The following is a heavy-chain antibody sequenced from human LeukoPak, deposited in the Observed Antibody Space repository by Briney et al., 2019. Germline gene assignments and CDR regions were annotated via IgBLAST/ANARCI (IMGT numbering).Heavy chain of an antibody. J-gene: IGHJ4*02. CDR3: ARGEIDGPDFDQ. V-gene: IGHV1-2*02. Sequence: ASVKVSCKASGYTFARYYMHWVRQAPGQGLEWMGWINANSGGINYAQKFQGRVTMTRDTSITTAYMEVSGLRSDDTAVYFCARGEIDGPDFDQWGQGTLVTVSS. CDR2: INANSGGI. D-gene: IGHD5-24*01. CDR1: GYTFARYY.